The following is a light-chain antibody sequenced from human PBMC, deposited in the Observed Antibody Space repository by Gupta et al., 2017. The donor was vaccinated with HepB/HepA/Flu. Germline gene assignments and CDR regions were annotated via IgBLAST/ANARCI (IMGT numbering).Light chain of an antibody. J-gene: IGKJ1*01. CDR1: QRISFD. V-gene: IGKV3-15*01. Sequence: DIVMTQSPGTLSVSPGERATLSCRASQRISFDLAWYQQKPGQSPRILIYGASTRAAGVPARFSGSGSGTEFTLTITSLQSEDFAVYYCQQDNLEVTFGQGTRVDIK. CDR3: QQDNLEVT. CDR2: GAS.